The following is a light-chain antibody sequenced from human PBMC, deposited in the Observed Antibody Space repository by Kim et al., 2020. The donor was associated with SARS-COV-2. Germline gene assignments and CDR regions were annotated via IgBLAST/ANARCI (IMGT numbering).Light chain of an antibody. J-gene: IGLJ3*02. CDR3: QAWDSSTSNWV. Sequence: PGQTASITCAGDKLGDKYACWYQQKPGQSPVLIIYQDSKRPSGIPERFSGSNSGNTATLTISGTQAMDEADYYCQAWDSSTSNWVFGGGTKLTVL. CDR1: KLGDKY. CDR2: QDS. V-gene: IGLV3-1*01.